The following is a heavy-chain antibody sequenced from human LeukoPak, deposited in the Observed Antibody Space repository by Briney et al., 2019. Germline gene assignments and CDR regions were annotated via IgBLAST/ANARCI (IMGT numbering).Heavy chain of an antibody. J-gene: IGHJ3*02. CDR3: ARDHRPYYDFWSGYKPFDI. V-gene: IGHV4-4*07. CDR1: GGSISSYY. CDR2: IYTSGST. D-gene: IGHD3-3*01. Sequence: SETLSLTCTVSGGSISSYYWSWIRQPAGKGLEWIGRIYTSGSTNYNPSLKSRVTMSVDTSKNQFSLKLSSVTAADTAVYYCARDHRPYYDFWSGYKPFDIWGQGTMVTVSS.